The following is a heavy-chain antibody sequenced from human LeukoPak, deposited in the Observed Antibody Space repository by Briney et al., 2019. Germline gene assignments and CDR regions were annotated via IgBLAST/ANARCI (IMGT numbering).Heavy chain of an antibody. V-gene: IGHV3-21*01. CDR2: ISSSSSYI. CDR3: ARGPRAYGDYEDY. Sequence: PGGSLRLSCAASGFTFSSYSMNWVRQAPGKGLEWVSSISSSSSYIYYADSVKGRFTISRDNAKNSLYLQMNSLRAEDTAVYYCARGPRAYGDYEDYWGQGTLVTVSS. J-gene: IGHJ4*02. CDR1: GFTFSSYS. D-gene: IGHD4-17*01.